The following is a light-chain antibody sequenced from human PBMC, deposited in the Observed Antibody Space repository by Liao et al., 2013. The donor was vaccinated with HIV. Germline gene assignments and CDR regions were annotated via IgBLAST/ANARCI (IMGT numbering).Light chain of an antibody. Sequence: SSELTQPPSVSVSPGQTASITCSGDKLGDKYVSWIQQRPGQSPVLVIYQDTKRPSGIPERFSGSNSGNTATLTISGTQAMDEADYYCQAWDSTLYVFGTGTKVTVL. CDR2: QDT. J-gene: IGLJ1*01. V-gene: IGLV3-1*01. CDR3: QAWDSTLYV. CDR1: KLGDKY.